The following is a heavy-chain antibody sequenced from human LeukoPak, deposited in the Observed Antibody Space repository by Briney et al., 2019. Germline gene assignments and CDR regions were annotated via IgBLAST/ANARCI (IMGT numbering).Heavy chain of an antibody. V-gene: IGHV4-30-2*01. J-gene: IGHJ5*02. CDR3: ASTTNGGGWFDP. Sequence: SETLSLTCAVSGGSISSGGYSWSWIRQPPGKGLEWIGYIYHSGSTYYNPSLKSRVTISVDRSKNQFSLKLSSVTAADTAVYHCASTTNGGGWFDPWGQGTLVTVSS. D-gene: IGHD3-16*01. CDR1: GGSISSGGYS. CDR2: IYHSGST.